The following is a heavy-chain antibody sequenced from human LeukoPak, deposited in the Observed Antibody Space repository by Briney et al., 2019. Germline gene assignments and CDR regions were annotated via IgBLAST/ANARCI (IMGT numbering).Heavy chain of an antibody. CDR1: GDSVSSNSAS. J-gene: IGHJ4*02. CDR2: TYYRSKWYN. D-gene: IGHD6-6*01. Sequence: SQTLSLTCAISGDSVSSNSASWNWIRQSPSSGLEWLGRTYYRSKWYNDYAVSVKSRIIINPDTSKNQLSLQLKSVTPEDTAVYYCARISSSSGLLDYWGQGTLVTVSS. CDR3: ARISSSSGLLDY. V-gene: IGHV6-1*01.